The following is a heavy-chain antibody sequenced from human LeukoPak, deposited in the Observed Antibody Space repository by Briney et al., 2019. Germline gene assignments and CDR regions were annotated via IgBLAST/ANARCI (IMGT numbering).Heavy chain of an antibody. CDR2: VGWDGTSV. J-gene: IGHJ3*02. V-gene: IGHV3-9*01. D-gene: IGHD3-10*01. CDR3: AKGLYGLGILTYDGFDI. Sequence: GRSLRLSCAASGFRFNAFAIHWVREAPGKGLEWVSGVGWDGTSVAYADSVKGRFTISRDNAQNSVYLRMNSLRIEDTALYYCAKGLYGLGILTYDGFDIWGQGTMVTVSS. CDR1: GFRFNAFA.